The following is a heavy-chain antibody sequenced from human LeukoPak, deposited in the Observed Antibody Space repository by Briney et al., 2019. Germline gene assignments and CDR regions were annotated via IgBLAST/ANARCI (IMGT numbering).Heavy chain of an antibody. CDR1: GGSISSYY. J-gene: IGHJ3*02. D-gene: IGHD3-22*01. CDR2: IYYSGST. CDR3: ARDLGPNYYDSSGLGI. Sequence: SETLSLTCTVSGGSISSYYWSWIRQPPGKGLEWIGYIYYSGSTNYNPSLKSRVTISVDTSKNQFSLKLSSVTAADTAVYYCARDLGPNYYDSSGLGIWGQGTMVTVSS. V-gene: IGHV4-59*01.